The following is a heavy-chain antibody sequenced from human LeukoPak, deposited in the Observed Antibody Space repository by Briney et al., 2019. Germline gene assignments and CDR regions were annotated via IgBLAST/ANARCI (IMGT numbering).Heavy chain of an antibody. CDR1: GFTFSSYS. CDR3: ARASTIVVVPADPFDY. Sequence: GSLRLSCAASGFTFSSYSMNWVRQPPGKGLEWIGEINHSGSTNYNPSLKSRVTISVDTSKNQFSLKLSSVTAADTAVYYCARASTIVVVPADPFDYWGQGTLVTVSS. V-gene: IGHV4-34*01. D-gene: IGHD2-2*01. CDR2: INHSGST. J-gene: IGHJ4*02.